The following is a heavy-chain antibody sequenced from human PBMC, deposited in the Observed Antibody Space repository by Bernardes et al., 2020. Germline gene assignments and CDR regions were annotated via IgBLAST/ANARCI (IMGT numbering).Heavy chain of an antibody. D-gene: IGHD6-6*01. CDR1: GFTFSDYY. CDR2: ISSSGSSI. J-gene: IGHJ4*02. CDR3: ERVPYSSSSGVDY. V-gene: IGHV3-11*01. Sequence: GGSLRLSCAASGFTFSDYYMSWIRQAPGKGLEWLSYISSSGSSIYYAASVKGRFTISRDNAKNSLYLQMSSLRAEDRAVYYCERVPYSSSSGVDYWGQGTLVTVSA.